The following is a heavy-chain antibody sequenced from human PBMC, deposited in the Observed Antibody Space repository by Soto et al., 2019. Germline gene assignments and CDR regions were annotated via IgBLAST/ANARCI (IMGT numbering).Heavy chain of an antibody. D-gene: IGHD6-6*01. J-gene: IGHJ4*02. Sequence: SETLSLTCTVSGGSISSYYWSWIRQPPGKGLEWIGYIYYSGSTNYNPSLKSRVTISVDTSKNQFSLKLSSVTAADTAVYYCARSYSSSHYFDYWGQGTLVTVSS. CDR2: IYYSGST. CDR3: ARSYSSSHYFDY. CDR1: GGSISSYY. V-gene: IGHV4-59*08.